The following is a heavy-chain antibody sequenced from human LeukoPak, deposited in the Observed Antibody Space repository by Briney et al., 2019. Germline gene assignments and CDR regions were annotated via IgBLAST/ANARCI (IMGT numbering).Heavy chain of an antibody. J-gene: IGHJ6*03. CDR2: IIPIFGTA. V-gene: IGHV1-69*06. Sequence: SVKVSCKASGGTFSSYAISWVRQAPGQGLEWMGGIIPIFGTANYAQKFQGRVTITADKSTSTAYMELSSLRSEDTAVYYCARRGLGYCSGGSCRRNYYYYYMDVWGKGTTVTVSS. CDR1: GGTFSSYA. CDR3: ARRGLGYCSGGSCRRNYYYYYMDV. D-gene: IGHD2-15*01.